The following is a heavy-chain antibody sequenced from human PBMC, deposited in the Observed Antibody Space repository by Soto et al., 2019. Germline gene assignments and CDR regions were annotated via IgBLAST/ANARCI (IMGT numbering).Heavy chain of an antibody. J-gene: IGHJ5*02. CDR2: IYYSGST. Sequence: QVQLQESGPGLVKPSQTLSLTCTVSGGSISSGGYYWSWIRQHPGKGLEWIGYIYYSGSTYYNPSLKSRVTISVDTSKYQFSLKLSSVTAADTAVYYCARGAFYYGSGSSNWFDPWGQGTLVTVSS. V-gene: IGHV4-31*03. CDR1: GGSISSGGYY. D-gene: IGHD3-10*01. CDR3: ARGAFYYGSGSSNWFDP.